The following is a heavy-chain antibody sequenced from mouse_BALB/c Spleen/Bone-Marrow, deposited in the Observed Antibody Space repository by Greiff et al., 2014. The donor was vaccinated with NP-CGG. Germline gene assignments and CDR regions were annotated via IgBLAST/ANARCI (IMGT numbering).Heavy chain of an antibody. D-gene: IGHD1-1*01. J-gene: IGHJ4*01. CDR3: AREGYYYGSSYGNAMDY. CDR2: INPYNGDT. Sequence: EVQRVESGPELVKPGASVKISCKASGYSFTGYFMNWVMQSHGKSLEWIGRINPYNGDTFYNQKFKGKATLTVDKSSSTAHMELRSLASEDSAVYYCAREGYYYGSSYGNAMDYWGRGTSVTVSS. V-gene: IGHV1-20*02. CDR1: GYSFTGYF.